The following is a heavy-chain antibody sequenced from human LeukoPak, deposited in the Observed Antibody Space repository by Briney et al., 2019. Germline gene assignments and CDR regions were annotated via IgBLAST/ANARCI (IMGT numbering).Heavy chain of an antibody. CDR2: IHTSGST. Sequence: PSETLSLTCTVSCASFNSYYCSWLRQPAGKGLEWIGRIHTSGSTDYRPSLQSRVTISIDTSQKQFSLNLSSVAAADTAGYYCARDIIYLTDEDYGWGQGTLVTVSS. J-gene: IGHJ4*02. CDR1: CASFNSYY. V-gene: IGHV4-4*07. D-gene: IGHD4-17*01. CDR3: ARDIIYLTDEDYG.